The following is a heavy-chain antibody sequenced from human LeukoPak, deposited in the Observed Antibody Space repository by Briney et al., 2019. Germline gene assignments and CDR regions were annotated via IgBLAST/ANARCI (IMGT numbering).Heavy chain of an antibody. CDR3: ARVIAAAALAFDI. D-gene: IGHD6-13*01. CDR1: GGSIRSYY. Sequence: SETLSLTCTVSGGSIRSYYWTWIRQPPGKGLEWIGYIYYSGSTNYNPSLKSRVTISVDTSKNQFSLKLSSVTAADTAVYYCARVIAAAALAFDIWGQGTMVTVSS. CDR2: IYYSGST. J-gene: IGHJ3*02. V-gene: IGHV4-59*01.